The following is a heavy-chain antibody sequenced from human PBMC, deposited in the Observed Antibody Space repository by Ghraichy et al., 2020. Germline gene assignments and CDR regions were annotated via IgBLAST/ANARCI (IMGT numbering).Heavy chain of an antibody. CDR2: INPNSGGT. CDR1: GYTFTGYY. Sequence: ASVKVSCKASGYTFTGYYMHWVRQAPGQGLEWMGWINPNSGGTNYAQKFQGRVTMTRDTSISTAYMELSRLRSDDTAVYYCARTVNGNYYYGMDVWGQGTTVTVSS. CDR3: ARTVNGNYYYGMDV. J-gene: IGHJ6*02. V-gene: IGHV1-2*02.